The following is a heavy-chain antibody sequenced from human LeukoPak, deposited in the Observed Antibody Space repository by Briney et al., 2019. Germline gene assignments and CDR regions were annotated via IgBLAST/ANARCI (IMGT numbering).Heavy chain of an antibody. CDR3: ARTLPGVAIAEYYFDY. CDR2: ISAHSGNT. V-gene: IGHV1-18*01. D-gene: IGHD3-3*01. Sequence: GASVKVSCKASDYSFTSYGINWVRQAPGQGLEWMGWISAHSGNTKYAQKFQGRVTMTTDTSTSTAYMELRSLRSEDTAVYYCARTLPGVAIAEYYFDYWGQGTLVTVSS. J-gene: IGHJ4*02. CDR1: DYSFTSYG.